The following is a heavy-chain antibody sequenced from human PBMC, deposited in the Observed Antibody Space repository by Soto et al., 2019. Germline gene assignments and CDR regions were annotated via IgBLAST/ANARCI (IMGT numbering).Heavy chain of an antibody. V-gene: IGHV4-31*03. CDR3: AGGGAPYSYDSSGSPRF. D-gene: IGHD3-22*01. Sequence: QVQLQESGPGLVKPSQTLSLTCSVTGDSISSGGTYWSWIRQHPGKGLEWIGYIHYSGSTYYNPSLKSRLTISMDTSKNQFSLKLNSVTAADTAVYYCAGGGAPYSYDSSGSPRFWGQGTLVTVSS. CDR2: IHYSGST. CDR1: GDSISSGGTY. J-gene: IGHJ4*02.